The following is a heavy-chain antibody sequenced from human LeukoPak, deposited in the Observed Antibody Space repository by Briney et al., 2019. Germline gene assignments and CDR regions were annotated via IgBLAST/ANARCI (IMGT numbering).Heavy chain of an antibody. J-gene: IGHJ6*03. CDR1: GYTFTSYG. CDR3: ARLRYCGSTSCTYYYYYMDV. CDR2: ISAYNGNT. V-gene: IGHV1-18*01. Sequence: ASVKVSCKASGYTFTSYGISWVRQAPGQGLEWMGWISAYNGNTNYAQKLQGRVTMTTDTSTSTAYMELRSLRSDDTAVYYCARLRYCGSTSCTYYYYYMDVWGKGTTVTISS. D-gene: IGHD2-2*01.